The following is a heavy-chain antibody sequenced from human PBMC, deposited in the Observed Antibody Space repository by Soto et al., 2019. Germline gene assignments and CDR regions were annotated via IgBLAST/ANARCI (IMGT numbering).Heavy chain of an antibody. CDR3: ARHHDS. CDR2: IYYSGTT. J-gene: IGHJ4*02. Sequence: SETLSLTCAVSGYSISSSNWWGWIRQPPGKGLEWIWYIYYSGTTYYNPSLKSRVTMSVDTSKNQFSLKLSSVTAADTAGYDCARHHDSWGQGTLVTVSS. CDR1: GYSISSSNW. V-gene: IGHV4-28*01.